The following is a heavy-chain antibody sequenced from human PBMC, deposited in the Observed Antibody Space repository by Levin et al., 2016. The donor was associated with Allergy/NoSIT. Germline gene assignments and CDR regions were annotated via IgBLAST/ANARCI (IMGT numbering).Heavy chain of an antibody. Sequence: SETLSLTCTVSGGSISGYYWSWIRQPPGKGLEWIGYIYYTGSTNYNPSLKSRVTMSVDTSKNQFSLKLSSVTAADTAIYYCARHSKNQSGWYGTYGYVASWGQGTLVTVSS. CDR2: IYYTGST. V-gene: IGHV4-59*08. D-gene: IGHD6-19*01. CDR1: GGSISGYY. J-gene: IGHJ5*01. CDR3: ARHSKNQSGWYGTYGYVAS.